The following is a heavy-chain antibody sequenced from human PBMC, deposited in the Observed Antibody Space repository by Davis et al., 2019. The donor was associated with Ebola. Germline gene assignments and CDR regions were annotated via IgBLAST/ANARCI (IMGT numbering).Heavy chain of an antibody. Sequence: GESLKISCAASGFTFSSYAMSWVRQAPGKGLEWVSAISGSGGSTYYADSVKGRFTISRDNSKNTLYLQMNSLRAEDTAVYYCARLVYGDYVYDYWGQGTLVTVSS. CDR3: ARLVYGDYVYDY. V-gene: IGHV3-23*01. CDR1: GFTFSSYA. J-gene: IGHJ4*02. CDR2: ISGSGGST. D-gene: IGHD4-17*01.